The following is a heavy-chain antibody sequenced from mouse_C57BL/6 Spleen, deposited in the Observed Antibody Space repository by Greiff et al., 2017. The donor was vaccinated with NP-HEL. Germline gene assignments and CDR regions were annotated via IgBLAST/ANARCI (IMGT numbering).Heavy chain of an antibody. Sequence: DVKLVESGAELVRPGASVKLSCTASGFNIKDYYMHWVKQRPEQGLEWIGRIDPEDGDTEYAPKFQGKATMTADTSSNTAYLQLSSLTSEDTAVYYCTTGITTSGYYYAMDYWGQGTSVTVSS. CDR1: GFNIKDYY. CDR3: TTGITTSGYYYAMDY. CDR2: IDPEDGDT. J-gene: IGHJ4*01. D-gene: IGHD2-4*01. V-gene: IGHV14-1*01.